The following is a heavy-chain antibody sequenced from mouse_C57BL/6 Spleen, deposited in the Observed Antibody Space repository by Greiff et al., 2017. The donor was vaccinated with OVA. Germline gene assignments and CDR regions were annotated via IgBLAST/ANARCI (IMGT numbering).Heavy chain of an antibody. CDR3: ARLPRGSSIDY. J-gene: IGHJ2*01. CDR1: GFTFTDYY. D-gene: IGHD1-1*01. CDR2: IRNKANGYTT. V-gene: IGHV7-3*01. Sequence: EVKLVESGGGLVQPGGSLSLSCAASGFTFTDYYMSWVRQPPGKALEWLGFIRNKANGYTTEYSASVKGRFTISRDNSQSILYLQMNALRAEDSATYYCARLPRGSSIDYWGQGTTLTVSS.